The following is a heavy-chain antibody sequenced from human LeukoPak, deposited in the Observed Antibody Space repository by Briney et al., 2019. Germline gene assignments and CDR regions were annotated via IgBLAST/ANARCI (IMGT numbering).Heavy chain of an antibody. CDR1: GGSFSGYY. Sequence: SETLSLTCAVYGGSFSGYYWSWIRQPPGKGLEWVGEINHSGSTNYNPSLKSRVTISVDTSKNQFSLKLSSVTAADTAVYYCARHGYNSRVPQQGDYWGQGTLVTVSS. CDR2: INHSGST. D-gene: IGHD5-24*01. V-gene: IGHV4-34*01. J-gene: IGHJ4*02. CDR3: ARHGYNSRVPQQGDY.